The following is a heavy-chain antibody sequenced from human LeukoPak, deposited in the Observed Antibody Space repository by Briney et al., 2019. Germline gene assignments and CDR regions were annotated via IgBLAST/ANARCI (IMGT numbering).Heavy chain of an antibody. J-gene: IGHJ4*02. CDR2: INPSGGST. Sequence: ASVKVSYKASGYTFTSYYMHWVRQAPGQGLEWMGIINPSGGSTSYAQKFQGRVTMTRDTSTSTVYMELSSLRSEDTAVYYCARLIEVWGNYRHNMDRVFDYWGQGTLVTVSS. CDR1: GYTFTSYY. V-gene: IGHV1-46*01. D-gene: IGHD3-16*02. CDR3: ARLIEVWGNYRHNMDRVFDY.